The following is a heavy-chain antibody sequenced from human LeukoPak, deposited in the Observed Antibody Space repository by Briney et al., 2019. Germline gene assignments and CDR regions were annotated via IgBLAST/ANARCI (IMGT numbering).Heavy chain of an antibody. V-gene: IGHV3-30-3*01. CDR1: GFTSSTYA. CDR3: ARETEAFDN. CDR2: ISYDGSNY. Sequence: GGSLRLSCTASGFTSSTYAMHWVRQTPAKGLEWVAVISYDGSNYSYAGSVKGRFTISRDNSKNTLYLQMNSLRAEDTAVFYCARETEAFDNWGQGTLVTVSS. J-gene: IGHJ4*02.